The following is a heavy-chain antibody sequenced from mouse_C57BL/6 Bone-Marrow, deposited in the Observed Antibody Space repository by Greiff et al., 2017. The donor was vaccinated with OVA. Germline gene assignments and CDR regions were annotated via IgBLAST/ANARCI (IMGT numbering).Heavy chain of an antibody. CDR3: ARRGITTVFDY. CDR2: ISSGGSYT. V-gene: IGHV5-6*02. Sequence: EVMLVESGGDLVKPGGSLKLSCAASGFTFSSYGMSWVRQTPDQGLEWVATISSGGSYTYYPDSVKGRFTISRDNAKNTLYLQMSSLKSEDTAMYYCARRGITTVFDYWGQGTTLTVSA. J-gene: IGHJ2*01. CDR1: GFTFSSYG. D-gene: IGHD1-1*01.